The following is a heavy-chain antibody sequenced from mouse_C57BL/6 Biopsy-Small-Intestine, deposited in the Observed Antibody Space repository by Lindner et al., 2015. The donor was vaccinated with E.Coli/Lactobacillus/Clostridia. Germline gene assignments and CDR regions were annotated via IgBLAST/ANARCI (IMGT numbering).Heavy chain of an antibody. CDR2: VNPSNGGT. Sequence: VQLQESGPELVKPGASVKMSCKASGYTFTDYYMNWVKQSHGKSLEWIGRVNPSNGGTTYNQNYKGKATLTVDKSLNTAYMQLNSLTSEDSAVYYCAREENSYYSCPFDSWGQGTTLTVSS. CDR1: GYTFTDYY. D-gene: IGHD2-12*01. V-gene: IGHV1-19*01. J-gene: IGHJ2*01. CDR3: AREENSYYSCPFDS.